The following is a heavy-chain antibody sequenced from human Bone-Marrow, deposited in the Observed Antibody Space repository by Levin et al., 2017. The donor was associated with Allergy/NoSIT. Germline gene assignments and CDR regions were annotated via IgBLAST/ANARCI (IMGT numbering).Heavy chain of an antibody. Sequence: GGSLRLSCAASGFKFSDYDMSWIRQAPGKGLEWISYISSGSSYTNYADSVKGRFTISRDNAKNSLYLQMNSLRAEDTAVYYCARPITGTTPGGACNIWGQGTMVTVSS. V-gene: IGHV3-11*03. CDR3: ARPITGTTPGGACNI. CDR2: ISSGSSYT. D-gene: IGHD1-20*01. J-gene: IGHJ3*02. CDR1: GFKFSDYD.